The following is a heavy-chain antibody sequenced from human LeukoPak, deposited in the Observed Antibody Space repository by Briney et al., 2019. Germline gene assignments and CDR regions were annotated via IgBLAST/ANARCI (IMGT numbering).Heavy chain of an antibody. V-gene: IGHV1-69*08. D-gene: IGHD1-1*01. CDR3: TRVNLRRSQYNWFDP. CDR1: GGTIKTHI. J-gene: IGHJ5*02. Sequence: GSSVKVSCKTSGGTIKTHIFSWARQAPGQGLEWMGRITPIINSAKYAQKFRDRLTITADTSTGTAYMELSSLTSEDTALYYCTRVNLRRSQYNWFDPWGQGTLVIVSS. CDR2: ITPIINSA.